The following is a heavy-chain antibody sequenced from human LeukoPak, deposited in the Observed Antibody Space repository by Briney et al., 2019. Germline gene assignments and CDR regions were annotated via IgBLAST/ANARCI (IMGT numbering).Heavy chain of an antibody. V-gene: IGHV4-31*03. D-gene: IGHD6-13*01. Sequence: SETLSLTCTVSGGSISSGGYSWSWIRQHPGRGLEWIGYIYYSGSTYYNPSLKSRVTISVDTSKNQFSLKLSSVTAADTAVYYCARDSYSSSWYGVDYWGQGTLVTVSS. CDR1: GGSISSGGYS. J-gene: IGHJ4*02. CDR2: IYYSGST. CDR3: ARDSYSSSWYGVDY.